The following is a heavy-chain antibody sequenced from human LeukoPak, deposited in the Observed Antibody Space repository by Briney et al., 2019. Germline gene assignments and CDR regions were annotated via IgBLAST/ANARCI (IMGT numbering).Heavy chain of an antibody. V-gene: IGHV3-33*01. Sequence: GGSLRLSCAASGFTFSSYGMHWVRQAPGKGLEWVAVIWYDGSNKYYADSVKGRFTISRDNSKNTLYLQMNSLRAEDTAVCYCARGGLYERSTVTPAHWGQGTLVTVSS. CDR3: ARGGLYERSTVTPAH. D-gene: IGHD4-17*01. J-gene: IGHJ4*02. CDR2: IWYDGSNK. CDR1: GFTFSSYG.